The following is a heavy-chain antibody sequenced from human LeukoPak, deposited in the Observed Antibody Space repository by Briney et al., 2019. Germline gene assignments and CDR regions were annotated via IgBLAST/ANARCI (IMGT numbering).Heavy chain of an antibody. V-gene: IGHV1-69*13. CDR2: IIPIFGTA. Sequence: GASVKVSCKASGYTFTGYGISWVRQAPGQGLEWMGGIIPIFGTANYAQKFQGRVTITADESTSTAYMELSSLRSEDTAVYYCARGAAVAGSDAFDIWGQGTMVTVSS. CDR3: ARGAAVAGSDAFDI. J-gene: IGHJ3*02. D-gene: IGHD6-19*01. CDR1: GYTFTGYG.